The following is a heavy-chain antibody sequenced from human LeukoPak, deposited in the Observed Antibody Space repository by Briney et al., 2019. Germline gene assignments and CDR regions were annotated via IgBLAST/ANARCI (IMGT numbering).Heavy chain of an antibody. CDR3: ARDRVIMNYYNYYYYVDV. CDR1: GYTFTGYY. V-gene: IGHV1-2*02. J-gene: IGHJ6*03. Sequence: GASVKVSCKASGYTFTGYYMHWVRQAPGQGLEWMGWINPNSGGTNYAQKFQGRVTMTRDTSISTAYMELSRLRSDDTAVYYCARDRVIMNYYNYYYYVDVWGKGTTVTVSS. CDR2: INPNSGGT. D-gene: IGHD3-10*01.